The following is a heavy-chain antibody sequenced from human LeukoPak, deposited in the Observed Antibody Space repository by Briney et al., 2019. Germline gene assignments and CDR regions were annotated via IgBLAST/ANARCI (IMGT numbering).Heavy chain of an antibody. D-gene: IGHD1-7*01. CDR1: GFTFSSYW. V-gene: IGHV3-7*01. CDR2: IKQDGSEK. CDR3: AREYNWNYFHYCYMDV. Sequence: GGSLRLSCAASGFTFSSYWMSWVRQAPGKGLEWVANIKQDGSEKYHVDSVKGRFTISRDNAKNSLYLQMNSLRAEDTAVYYCAREYNWNYFHYCYMDVWGKGTTVTVSS. J-gene: IGHJ6*03.